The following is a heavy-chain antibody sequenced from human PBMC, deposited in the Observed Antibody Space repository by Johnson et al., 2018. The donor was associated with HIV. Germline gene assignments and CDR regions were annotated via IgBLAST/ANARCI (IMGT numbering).Heavy chain of an antibody. CDR2: ISSSGRTI. V-gene: IGHV3-11*01. J-gene: IGHJ3*02. Sequence: QVQLVESGGGLVQSGGSLRLSCAASGFTFSDCYMSWIRQGPGGGLECIAYISSSGRTIYYADSFKGRFTISRDYAQNSLFLQMSSLGADDAAVYYCAKGASGSSGGAFDIWGQGTMVTVSS. CDR3: AKGASGSSGGAFDI. D-gene: IGHD1-26*01. CDR1: GFTFSDCY.